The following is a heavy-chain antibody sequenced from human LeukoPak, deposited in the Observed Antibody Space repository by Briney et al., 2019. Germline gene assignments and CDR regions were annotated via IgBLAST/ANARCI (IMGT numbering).Heavy chain of an antibody. V-gene: IGHV4-39*07. CDR1: GGSISSSSYY. D-gene: IGHD2-21*02. CDR2: IYYSGST. Sequence: SETLSLTCTVSGGSISSSSYYWGWIRQPPGKGLEWIGSIYYSGSTYYNPSLKSRVTISVDTSKNQFSLKLSSVTAADTAVYYCARVRAYCGGDCQMPDVGNLYYYYMDVWGKGTTVTVSS. CDR3: ARVRAYCGGDCQMPDVGNLYYYYMDV. J-gene: IGHJ6*03.